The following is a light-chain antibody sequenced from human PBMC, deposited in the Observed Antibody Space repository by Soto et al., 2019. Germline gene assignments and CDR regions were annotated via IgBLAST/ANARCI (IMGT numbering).Light chain of an antibody. CDR3: SSYTSSSIPYV. CDR1: SSDVGGYNY. V-gene: IGLV2-14*01. J-gene: IGLJ1*01. CDR2: DVS. Sequence: ALNKPASVSGSPGPTITISCTGTSSDVGGYNYVSWYQKHAGKAPKLMIYDVSNRPSGVSNRFSGSKSGNTASLTISGLQAEDEADYYCSSYTSSSIPYVFGTGT.